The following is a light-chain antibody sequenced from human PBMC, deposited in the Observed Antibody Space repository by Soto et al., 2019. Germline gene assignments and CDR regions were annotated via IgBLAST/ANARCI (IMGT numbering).Light chain of an antibody. CDR1: QIVSSTY. CDR3: QQYGSSPRT. V-gene: IGKV3-20*01. J-gene: IGKJ1*01. Sequence: EIVLTQSPGTRSLSPGERATLSCRASQIVSSTYLAWFQQKPGQAPRLLIYGASTRATGIPDRFSGSGSGTDSTLTISRLEPEDFAVYYCQQYGSSPRTFGQGTKVDIK. CDR2: GAS.